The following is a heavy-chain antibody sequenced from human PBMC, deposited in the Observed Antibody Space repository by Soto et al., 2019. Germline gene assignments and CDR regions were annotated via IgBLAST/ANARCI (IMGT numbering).Heavy chain of an antibody. CDR3: ARVERTLSTPFAYGMDV. J-gene: IGHJ6*02. Sequence: QLQLQESGSGLVKPSQTLSLTCTVSGGSINSGGYSWIWIRQPPGKGLEWIGYIYHTGNTFYNPSLQSRVTISVDQSKSDYALSLGSVPAADTAMYYCARVERTLSTPFAYGMDVWGQGTTVTVSS. CDR1: GGSINSGGYS. D-gene: IGHD2-2*01. CDR2: IYHTGNT. V-gene: IGHV4-30-2*01.